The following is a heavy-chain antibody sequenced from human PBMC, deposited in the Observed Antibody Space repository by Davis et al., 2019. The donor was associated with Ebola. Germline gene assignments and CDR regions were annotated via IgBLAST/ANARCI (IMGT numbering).Heavy chain of an antibody. CDR2: ISAYNGNT. D-gene: IGHD6-6*01. CDR1: GYTFPSYG. J-gene: IGHJ3*02. V-gene: IGHV1-18*04. Sequence: AASEQVSRKASGYTFPSYGISWVRPLPGQGLEWMGWISAYNGNTTYAQKLQGRVTMTTDTSTSTAYMELRSLRSDDTAVYYCALEDSSSSGAFDIWGQGTMVTVSS. CDR3: ALEDSSSSGAFDI.